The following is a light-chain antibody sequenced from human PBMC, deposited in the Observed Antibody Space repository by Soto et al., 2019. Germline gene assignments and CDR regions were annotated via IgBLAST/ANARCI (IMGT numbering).Light chain of an antibody. CDR2: AAS. CDR3: QHYGGMWT. Sequence: DIQMTHSPSSVSASVGDRVTITCRASQGISSWLAWYQQKPGKAPKLLIYAASSLQSGVPSRFSGSGYGTEFTLTIRSLQPDDFATYCCQHYGGMWTFGQGTKVDIK. J-gene: IGKJ1*01. CDR1: QGISSW. V-gene: IGKV1-12*01.